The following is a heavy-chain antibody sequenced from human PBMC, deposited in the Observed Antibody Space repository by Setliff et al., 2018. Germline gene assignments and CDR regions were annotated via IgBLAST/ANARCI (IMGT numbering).Heavy chain of an antibody. CDR2: TIPMFGSA. CDR1: GGTFRSYG. Sequence: ASVKVSCKASGGTFRSYGISWVRQAPGQGLEWMGGTIPMFGSANYAQKFQGRVTIITDEFTGTAYMELSSLRTEDTAVYYCARDSPEMVAPPAAHCFDPWGQGTLVTVSS. V-gene: IGHV1-69*05. J-gene: IGHJ5*02. D-gene: IGHD2-15*01. CDR3: ARDSPEMVAPPAAHCFDP.